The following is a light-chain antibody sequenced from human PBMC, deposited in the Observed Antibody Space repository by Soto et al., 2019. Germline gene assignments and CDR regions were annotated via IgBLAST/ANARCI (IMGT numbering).Light chain of an antibody. Sequence: DIQMTQSPSTLSASVVDRVSISFLASQGISNYLAWYQQTPGKAPQLLIYGATTLQSGVPSRFSGSGSGTDFTLTIASLQPEDVATYYCQKYNSDPLTCGGGTKGDIK. J-gene: IGKJ4*01. CDR1: QGISNY. CDR3: QKYNSDPLT. V-gene: IGKV1-27*01. CDR2: GAT.